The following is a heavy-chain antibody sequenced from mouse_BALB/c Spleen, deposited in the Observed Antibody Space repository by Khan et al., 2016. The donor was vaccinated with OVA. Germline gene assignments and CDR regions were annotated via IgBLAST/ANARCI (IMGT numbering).Heavy chain of an antibody. CDR1: GYTFSSYW. CDR3: ARKVIYFYGSSYDYAMDY. J-gene: IGHJ4*01. V-gene: IGHV1-9*01. D-gene: IGHD1-1*01. CDR2: ILPGSGSP. Sequence: QVQLKESEAELMKPGASVKISCKATGYTFSSYWIEWVKQMPGHGLEWIGEILPGSGSPNYNEKFKGKAPFTADASSNTAYMQPSSLTSEDSADYYCARKVIYFYGSSYDYAMDYWGQGTSVNVSS.